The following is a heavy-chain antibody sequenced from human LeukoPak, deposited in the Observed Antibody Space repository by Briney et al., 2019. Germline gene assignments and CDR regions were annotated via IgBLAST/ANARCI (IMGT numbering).Heavy chain of an antibody. V-gene: IGHV3-64*01. CDR1: GFTFSSYA. CDR2: ISSNGGST. CDR3: AKTQSAARGYFDY. J-gene: IGHJ4*02. D-gene: IGHD3-10*01. Sequence: GGSLRLSCAASGFTFSSYAMHWVRQAPGKGLEYVSAISSNGGSTYYANSVKGRFTISRDNSKNTLYLQMNSLRAEDTAVYYCAKTQSAARGYFDYWGQGTLVTVSS.